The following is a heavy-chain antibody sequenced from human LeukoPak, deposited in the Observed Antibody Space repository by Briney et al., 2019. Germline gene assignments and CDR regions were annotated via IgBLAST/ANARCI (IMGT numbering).Heavy chain of an antibody. D-gene: IGHD5-24*01. CDR3: AMSVEMPPIPSFDY. CDR1: GYIFTPHH. J-gene: IGHJ4*02. V-gene: IGHV1-3*01. CDR2: VSAANNP. Sequence: ASVKVSCKTSGYIFTPHHIHWMRQAPGQGLELLGWVSAANNPEYSQKFQGRVVITRDAFATTSYLELNSLRSEDTAVYYCAMSVEMPPIPSFDYWGQGTLVTVSS.